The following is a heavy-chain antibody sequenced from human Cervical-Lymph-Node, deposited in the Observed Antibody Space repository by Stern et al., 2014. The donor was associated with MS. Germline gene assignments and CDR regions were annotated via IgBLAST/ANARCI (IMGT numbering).Heavy chain of an antibody. J-gene: IGHJ6*02. D-gene: IGHD4-17*01. CDR2: INTNTGNP. CDR3: ARVWSRYGDYGMDV. Sequence: QVQLVQSGSELKKPGASVKVSCKASGYIFTNYAMNWVRQAPGQGLEWMGWINTNTGNPTYAQGFTGRFVFSLDTSVSTAYQQISSLKAEDTAVYYCARVWSRYGDYGMDVWGQGTTVTVSS. CDR1: GYIFTNYA. V-gene: IGHV7-4-1*02.